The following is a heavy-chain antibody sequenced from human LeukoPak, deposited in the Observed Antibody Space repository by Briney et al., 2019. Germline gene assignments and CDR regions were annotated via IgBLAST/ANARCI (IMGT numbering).Heavy chain of an antibody. V-gene: IGHV3-43*02. Sequence: GGSLRLSCAASGFNFYDYAMHWVRQPPGKGLEWVSLISRDGVTTYYADSVKGRFTISRDNSKNSLYLQMNSLRTEDTGLYYCAKVTDYYYMDVWGKGTTVTVSS. CDR3: AKVTDYYYMDV. CDR1: GFNFYDYA. CDR2: ISRDGVTT. J-gene: IGHJ6*03. D-gene: IGHD1-20*01.